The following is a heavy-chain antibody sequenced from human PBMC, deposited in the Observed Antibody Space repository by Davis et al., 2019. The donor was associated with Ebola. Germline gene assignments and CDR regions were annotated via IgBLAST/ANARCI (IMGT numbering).Heavy chain of an antibody. J-gene: IGHJ1*01. V-gene: IGHV3-15*07. D-gene: IGHD3-22*01. CDR3: TTDEGGSRF. Sequence: GGSLRLSCGAFGFSFSTAWMNWVRLVPGKGLEWVGRIKTKTDEGILDYAAPVKGRFFMSRDDARNTMSLQMNSLETEDTGIYYCTTDEGGSRFWGQGSLVIVSS. CDR2: IKTKTDEGIL. CDR1: GFSFSTAW.